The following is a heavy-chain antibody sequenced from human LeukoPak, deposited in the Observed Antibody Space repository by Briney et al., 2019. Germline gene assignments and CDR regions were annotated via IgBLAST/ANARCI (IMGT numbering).Heavy chain of an antibody. CDR1: GGSFSGYY. Sequence: SETLSLTCAVYGGSFSGYYWSWIRQPPGKGLEWIGEINHSGSTNYNPSLKSRVTISVDTSKNQFSLKLSSVTAADTAVYYCARGPVGGATYNDGDAFDIWGQGTMVTVSS. CDR3: ARGPVGGATYNDGDAFDI. J-gene: IGHJ3*02. D-gene: IGHD1-26*01. CDR2: INHSGST. V-gene: IGHV4-34*01.